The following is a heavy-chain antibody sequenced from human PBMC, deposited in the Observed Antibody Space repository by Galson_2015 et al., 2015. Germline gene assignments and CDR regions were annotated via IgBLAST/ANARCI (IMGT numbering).Heavy chain of an antibody. CDR3: ARVSNFGDYVFDH. CDR2: IHHSGYT. D-gene: IGHD4-17*01. J-gene: IGHJ4*02. CDR1: DYFISSGYY. Sequence: TLSLTCAVSDYFISSGYYWGWIRQPPGKGLEWIGSIHHSGYTYYNPSLKSRVTISVDTSKNQFSLKLSSVTAADTAMYYCARVSNFGDYVFDHWGQGTLVTVSS. V-gene: IGHV4-38-2*01.